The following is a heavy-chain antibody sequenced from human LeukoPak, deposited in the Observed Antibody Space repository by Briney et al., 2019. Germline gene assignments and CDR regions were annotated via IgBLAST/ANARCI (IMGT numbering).Heavy chain of an antibody. CDR2: IYISGST. Sequence: PSETLSLTCTVSGAXINSHYCSWIRQPAGKGLEWIGRIYISGSTNYNSSLQSRVTMSVDTSKNQFSLKLTSVTAADTAVYYCARALNPLPGTYYFDYWGQGTLVTVSS. CDR1: GAXINSHY. D-gene: IGHD2-15*01. V-gene: IGHV4-4*07. J-gene: IGHJ4*02. CDR3: ARALNPLPGTYYFDY.